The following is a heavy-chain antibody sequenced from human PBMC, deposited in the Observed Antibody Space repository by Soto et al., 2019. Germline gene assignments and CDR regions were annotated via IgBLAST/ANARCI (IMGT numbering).Heavy chain of an antibody. V-gene: IGHV4-34*01. D-gene: IGHD4-17*01. J-gene: IGHJ6*02. CDR2: INHSGST. Sequence: SETLSLTCAVYGGSFSGYYWSWIRQPPGKGLEWIGEINHSGSTNYNPSLKSRVTISVDTSKNQFSLKLSSVTAADTAVYYCARVWVTTSFSYYYYYYGMDVWGQGTTVTVSS. CDR1: GGSFSGYY. CDR3: ARVWVTTSFSYYYYYYGMDV.